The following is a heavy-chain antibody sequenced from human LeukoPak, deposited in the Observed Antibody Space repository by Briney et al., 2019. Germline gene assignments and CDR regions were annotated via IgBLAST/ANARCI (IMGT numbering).Heavy chain of an antibody. Sequence: SETLSLTCTVSGGSISSYFWSWIRQPAGKGLEWIGRIYTSGSTNYNPSLKSRVTMSVDTSKNQFSLKLSSVTAADTAVYYCARDVAAAGPNYYYYYMDVWGKGTTVTVSS. CDR2: IYTSGST. D-gene: IGHD6-13*01. CDR3: ARDVAAAGPNYYYYYMDV. CDR1: GGSISSYF. V-gene: IGHV4-4*07. J-gene: IGHJ6*03.